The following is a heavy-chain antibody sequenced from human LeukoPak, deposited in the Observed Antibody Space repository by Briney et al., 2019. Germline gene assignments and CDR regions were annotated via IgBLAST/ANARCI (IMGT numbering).Heavy chain of an antibody. V-gene: IGHV4-34*01. CDR1: GGSFSGYY. CDR3: ARDLGYCSGGSCTGDAFDI. CDR2: INHSGST. D-gene: IGHD2-15*01. Sequence: SETLSLTCAVYGGSFSGYYWSWIRQPPGKGLEWIGEINHSGSTNYNPSLKSRVTISVDTSKNQFSLKLSSVTAADTAVYYCARDLGYCSGGSCTGDAFDIWGQGTMVTVSS. J-gene: IGHJ3*02.